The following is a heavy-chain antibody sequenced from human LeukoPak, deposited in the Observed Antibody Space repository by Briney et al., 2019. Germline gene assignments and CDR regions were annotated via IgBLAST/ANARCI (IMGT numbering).Heavy chain of an antibody. CDR2: ISGSSTNI. J-gene: IGHJ4*02. Sequence: PGGSLRLSCAASGFSFNSYTLNWVRQAPGKGLEWVSSISGSSTNIDYADSVKGRFTISRDNARNSLFLQMHGLRAEDTAVYYCARDFSSGWYSPGYYFDRWGQGTLVTASS. CDR3: ARDFSSGWYSPGYYFDR. V-gene: IGHV3-21*06. D-gene: IGHD6-19*01. CDR1: GFSFNSYT.